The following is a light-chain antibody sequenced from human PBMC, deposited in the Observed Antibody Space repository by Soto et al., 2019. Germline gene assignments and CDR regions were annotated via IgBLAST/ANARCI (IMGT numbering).Light chain of an antibody. CDR1: QSISNS. Sequence: EIVMTQSPASLSVSPGETATLSCRACQSISNSLAWYQQKPGQAPSLLIYGASTRATGIPARFSGSGSGTEFTLTISSLQTEDSALSYCQQYNNWPPRTFGQGTKLEIK. CDR3: QQYNNWPPRT. CDR2: GAS. V-gene: IGKV3-15*01. J-gene: IGKJ2*01.